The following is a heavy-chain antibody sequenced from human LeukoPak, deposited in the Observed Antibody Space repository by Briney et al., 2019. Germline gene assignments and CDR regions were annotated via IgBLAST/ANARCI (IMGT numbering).Heavy chain of an antibody. CDR1: GGSFSGYY. CDR2: INHSGST. J-gene: IGHJ6*02. V-gene: IGHV4-34*01. CDR3: ARFSWYCSGGNCYAYYRMDV. D-gene: IGHD2-15*01. Sequence: SETLSLTCAVYGGSFSGYYWSWIRQPPGKGLEWIGEINHSGSTNYNPSLKSRVTISVDTSKNQFSLKLSSVPAADTVVYYCARFSWYCSGGNCYAYYRMDVWAQEPTVPVS.